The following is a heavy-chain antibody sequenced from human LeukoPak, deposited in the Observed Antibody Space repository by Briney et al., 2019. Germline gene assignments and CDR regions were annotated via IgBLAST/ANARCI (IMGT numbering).Heavy chain of an antibody. D-gene: IGHD3-10*01. V-gene: IGHV4-34*01. J-gene: IGHJ4*02. CDR1: GGSFSGYY. CDR3: ARGSRYYYGSGSHKADFDY. CDR2: INHSGST. Sequence: SETQSLTCAVYGGSFSGYYWSWIRQPPGKGLEWIGEINHSGSTNYNPSLKSRVTISVDTSKNQFSLKLSSVTAADTAVYYCARGSRYYYGSGSHKADFDYWGQGTLVTVSS.